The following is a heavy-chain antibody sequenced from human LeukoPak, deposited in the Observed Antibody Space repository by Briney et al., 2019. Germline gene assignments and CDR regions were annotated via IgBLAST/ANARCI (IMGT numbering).Heavy chain of an antibody. D-gene: IGHD2-15*01. CDR3: ARQEAVVVVAATPDEDYGDYVDYYYYMDV. Sequence: GGSLRLSCAASGFTFSRYWMSWVRQAPGKGLEWVANIKEDGSEKYYVDSVKGRLTISRDNAKNSLSLQIKSLRAEDTAVYYCARQEAVVVVAATPDEDYGDYVDYYYYMDVWGKGTTVTVSS. CDR2: IKEDGSEK. J-gene: IGHJ6*03. V-gene: IGHV3-7*01. CDR1: GFTFSRYW.